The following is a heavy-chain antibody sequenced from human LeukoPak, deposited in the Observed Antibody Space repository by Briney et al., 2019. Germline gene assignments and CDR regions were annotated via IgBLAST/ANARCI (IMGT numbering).Heavy chain of an antibody. CDR1: GYTFTSYG. CDR3: ARSLYYDFWSSYSEYYYYMDV. V-gene: IGHV1-18*01. J-gene: IGHJ6*03. D-gene: IGHD3-3*01. Sequence: GASVKVSCKASGYTFTSYGISWVRQAPGQGLEWMGWISAYNGNTNYAQKLQVRVTMTTDTSTSTAYMELRSLRSDDTAVYYCARSLYYDFWSSYSEYYYYMDVWGKGTTVTVSS. CDR2: ISAYNGNT.